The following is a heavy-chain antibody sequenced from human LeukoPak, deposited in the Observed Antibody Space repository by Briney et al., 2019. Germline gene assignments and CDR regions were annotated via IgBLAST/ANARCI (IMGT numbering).Heavy chain of an antibody. CDR2: ITTSSSYM. Sequence: PGGSLRLFCGASGFTFSAYNMNWVRRTPGKGREWVSSITTSSSYMFYADSVRGGFTISRHNAKNSLYLQMNSRRAEDTAVYYCARHVGGYDSEIVGFYYYYYYMDVWGKGTTVTISS. V-gene: IGHV3-21*01. CDR1: GFTFSAYN. J-gene: IGHJ6*03. CDR3: ARHVGGYDSEIVGFYYYYYYMDV. D-gene: IGHD5-12*01.